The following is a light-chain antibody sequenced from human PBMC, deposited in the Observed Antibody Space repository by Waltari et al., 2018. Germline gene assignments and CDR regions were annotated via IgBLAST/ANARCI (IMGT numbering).Light chain of an antibody. V-gene: IGKV1-9*01. CDR3: QQLNSYQVT. Sequence: DIQLTQSPSFLSASVGDRVTITCRASQGISSYLAWYQQKPGKAPKLLIKAASTLQSGVPSRFSGSGSGTEFTLTINSLQPEDFATYYCQQLNSYQVTFGQGTRLEIK. J-gene: IGKJ5*01. CDR2: AAS. CDR1: QGISSY.